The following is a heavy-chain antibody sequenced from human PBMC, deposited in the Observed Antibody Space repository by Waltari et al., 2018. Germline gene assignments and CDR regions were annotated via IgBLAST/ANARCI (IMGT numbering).Heavy chain of an antibody. J-gene: IGHJ5*02. CDR2: IYWNDDK. V-gene: IGHV2-5*01. Sequence: QITLKESGPTLVKPTQTLTLTCTFSGFSLSTSGVGVGWIRQPPGKALEWLALIYWNDDKRYSPSLKSRLTITKDTSKNQVVLTMTNMDPVDTATYYCAHRRRFGYSSGWYRVWFDPWGQGTLVTVSS. CDR1: GFSLSTSGVG. D-gene: IGHD6-19*01. CDR3: AHRRRFGYSSGWYRVWFDP.